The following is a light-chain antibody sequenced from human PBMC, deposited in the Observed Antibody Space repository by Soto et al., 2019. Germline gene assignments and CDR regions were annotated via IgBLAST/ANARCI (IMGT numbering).Light chain of an antibody. CDR1: QSIRSF. CDR2: AAS. CDR3: QQSYITPLT. Sequence: DIQMTPSPSSLSASVGDRFTIAFRLSQSIRSFLNWYQQKPGKAPKLLIYAASSLQSGVPSRFSGSGSGTGFTLTITSLQPEDSATYHCQQSYITPLTFGQGTRLEI. V-gene: IGKV1-39*01. J-gene: IGKJ5*01.